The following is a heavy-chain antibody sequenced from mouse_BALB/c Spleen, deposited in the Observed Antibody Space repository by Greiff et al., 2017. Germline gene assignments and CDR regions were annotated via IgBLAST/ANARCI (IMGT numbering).Heavy chain of an antibody. V-gene: IGHV5-12-1*01. CDR2: ISSGGGST. J-gene: IGHJ2*01. D-gene: IGHD1-1*01. CDR3: ARHHYYGSSSYFDY. CDR1: GFAFSSYD. Sequence: EVKLVESGGGLVKPGGSLKLSCAASGFAFSSYDMSWVRQTPEKRLAWVAYISSGGGSTYYPDTVKGRFTISRDNAKNTLYLQMSSLKSEDTAMYYCARHHYYGSSSYFDYWGQGTTLTVAS.